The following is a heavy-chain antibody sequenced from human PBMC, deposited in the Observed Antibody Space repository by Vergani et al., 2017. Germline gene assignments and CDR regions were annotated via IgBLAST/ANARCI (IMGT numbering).Heavy chain of an antibody. J-gene: IGHJ4*02. CDR1: GGSSSGYY. Sequence: QVQLQQWGAGLLKPSETLSLTCAVYGGSSSGYYWSWIRQPPGKGLEWIGEINHSGSTNYNPSLKSRVTISVDTSKNQFSLKLSSVTAADTAVYYCATYNALYYFDYWGQGTLVTVSS. CDR3: ATYNALYYFDY. D-gene: IGHD1-14*01. CDR2: INHSGST. V-gene: IGHV4-34*01.